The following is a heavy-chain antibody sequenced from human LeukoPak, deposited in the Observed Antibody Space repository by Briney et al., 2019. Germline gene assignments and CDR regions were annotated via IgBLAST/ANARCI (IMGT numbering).Heavy chain of an antibody. CDR3: ARSLKRELLRTYFDY. CDR1: GFSFSSHW. CDR2: INQDGREK. Sequence: PGGSLRLSCAASGFSFSSHWMSWVRQAPGKGLEWVANINQDGREKQYVDSVKGRFTISRDNAKNSLYLQMNSLRAEDTAVYYCARSLKRELLRTYFDYWGQGTLVTVSS. J-gene: IGHJ4*02. D-gene: IGHD1-26*01. V-gene: IGHV3-7*01.